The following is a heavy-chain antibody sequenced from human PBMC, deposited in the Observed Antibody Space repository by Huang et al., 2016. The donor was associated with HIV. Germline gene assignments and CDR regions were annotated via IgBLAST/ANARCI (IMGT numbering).Heavy chain of an antibody. J-gene: IGHJ4*02. CDR1: GYTFSSHA. D-gene: IGHD3-3*01. V-gene: IGHV1-3*01. CDR3: ARDPLDIRRHFDF. CDR2: INGGNCDT. Sequence: QVQLVQSGAEVKKPGTSVKVSCKTSGYTFSSHALHWLRQAPGQRPEWMGGINGGNCDTKYSQKFQGGVTITSDTSANIGYMELNSLLSEDTAVYYCARDPLDIRRHFDFWGQGSLVTVSS.